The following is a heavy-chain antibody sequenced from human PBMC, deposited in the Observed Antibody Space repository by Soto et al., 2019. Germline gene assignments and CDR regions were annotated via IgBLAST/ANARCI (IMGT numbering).Heavy chain of an antibody. V-gene: IGHV3-30*18. D-gene: IGHD5-18*01. CDR2: ISYDASDK. Sequence: QVQLVESGGGVVQPGRSLRLSCAASAFTFSSYRIHWVRQAPGKGLDWVAVISYDASDKYYADSVKGRFTISRDNSKNTLYLKMNSLRAEATAVYYCVKERYGQLWLEDYGMDVWGQGTTVTVSS. CDR1: AFTFSSYR. J-gene: IGHJ6*02. CDR3: VKERYGQLWLEDYGMDV.